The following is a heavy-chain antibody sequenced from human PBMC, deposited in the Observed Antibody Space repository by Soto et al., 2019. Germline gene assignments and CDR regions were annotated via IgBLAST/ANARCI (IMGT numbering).Heavy chain of an antibody. J-gene: IGHJ6*02. V-gene: IGHV1-69*06. CDR2: IIPLFGTA. Sequence: SVKVSCKASGGTFSSYAISWVRQAPGQGLEWMGGIIPLFGTANYAQKFQGRVTITADKSTSTAYMELSSLRSEDTAVYYCARETLVRGVPYGMDVWGQGTTVTVSS. D-gene: IGHD3-10*01. CDR1: GGTFSSYA. CDR3: ARETLVRGVPYGMDV.